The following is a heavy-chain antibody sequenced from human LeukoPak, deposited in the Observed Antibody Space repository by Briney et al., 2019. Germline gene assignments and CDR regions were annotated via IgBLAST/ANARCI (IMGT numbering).Heavy chain of an antibody. J-gene: IGHJ4*02. Sequence: GGSLRLSCSASGFTFSSYAMHWVRQAPGKGLEYVSAISSNGGSTYYADSVKGRFTISRDNSKNTLYLQMNSLRAEDTAVYYCTRSGITMIVVVIASLSYWGQGTLVTVSS. V-gene: IGHV3-64*04. CDR2: ISSNGGST. CDR1: GFTFSSYA. D-gene: IGHD3-22*01. CDR3: TRSGITMIVVVIASLSY.